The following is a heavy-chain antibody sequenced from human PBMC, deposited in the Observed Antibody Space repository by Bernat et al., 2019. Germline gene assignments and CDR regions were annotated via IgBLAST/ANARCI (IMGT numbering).Heavy chain of an antibody. CDR2: ISNDGSKK. D-gene: IGHD2-15*01. Sequence: QVQLVESGGGAVHPGRSLGLSCAASGFTFNNYGMHWVRQAPDKGLEWVAFISNDGSKKYYADSVKGRFTISRDNSGNTLYLQRNSLRAEDTAVYYCARGQGYCSGGTCLRFDYWGQGTLVTVSS. V-gene: IGHV3-30*03. CDR3: ARGQGYCSGGTCLRFDY. J-gene: IGHJ4*02. CDR1: GFTFNNYG.